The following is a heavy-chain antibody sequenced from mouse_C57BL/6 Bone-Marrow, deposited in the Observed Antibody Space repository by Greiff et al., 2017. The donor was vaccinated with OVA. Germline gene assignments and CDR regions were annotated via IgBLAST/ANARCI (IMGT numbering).Heavy chain of an antibody. CDR1: GFNIKNTY. V-gene: IGHV14-3*01. CDR2: IDPANGNT. CDR3: ALAYYSNYYAMDY. Sequence: VQLKESVAELVRPGASVKLSCTASGFNIKNTYMHWVKQRPEQGLEWIGRIDPANGNTKYAPKFQGKATLTADPSSNTAYLQLSSLTSEDTAIYYCALAYYSNYYAMDYWGQGTSVTVSS. D-gene: IGHD2-5*01. J-gene: IGHJ4*01.